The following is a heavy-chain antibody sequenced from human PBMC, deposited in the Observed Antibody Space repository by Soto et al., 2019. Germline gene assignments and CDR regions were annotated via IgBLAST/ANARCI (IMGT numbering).Heavy chain of an antibody. Sequence: GGSLRLSCAASGFSFSSYAMSWVRQAPGKGLEWVSTISGSGGSTYYADSVKGRFTISRDNSKNTLYLQMNSLRAEDTAVYYCANSPGMVYAKGDFFDYWGQGTLVTVSS. D-gene: IGHD2-8*01. CDR2: ISGSGGST. J-gene: IGHJ4*02. CDR3: ANSPGMVYAKGDFFDY. V-gene: IGHV3-23*01. CDR1: GFSFSSYA.